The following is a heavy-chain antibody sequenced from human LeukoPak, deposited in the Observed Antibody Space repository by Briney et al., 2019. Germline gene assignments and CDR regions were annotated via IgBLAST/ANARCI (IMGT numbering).Heavy chain of an antibody. Sequence: ASLKVSCKASGYTFTSYYIHWVRQAPGQGLDWMGIINPSCGSTSYAQKFQGRVTMTRDTSTSTVYMELSSLRSEDTAVYYCARGGDGYSGNYYYYVDVWGKGTTVTISS. CDR3: ARGGDGYSGNYYYYVDV. D-gene: IGHD5-12*01. J-gene: IGHJ6*03. CDR2: INPSCGST. V-gene: IGHV1-46*01. CDR1: GYTFTSYY.